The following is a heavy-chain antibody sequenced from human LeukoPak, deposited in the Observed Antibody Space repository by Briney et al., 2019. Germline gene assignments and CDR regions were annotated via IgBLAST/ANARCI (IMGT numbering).Heavy chain of an antibody. CDR2: FDPEDGET. Sequence: ASVKVSCKVSGYTLTELSMHWVRQAPGKGLEWMGGFDPEDGETIYAQKFQGRVTTTEDTSTDTAYMELSSLRSEDTAVYYCATAGANGRAFDIWGQGTMVTVSS. D-gene: IGHD2-8*01. J-gene: IGHJ3*02. V-gene: IGHV1-24*01. CDR3: ATAGANGRAFDI. CDR1: GYTLTELS.